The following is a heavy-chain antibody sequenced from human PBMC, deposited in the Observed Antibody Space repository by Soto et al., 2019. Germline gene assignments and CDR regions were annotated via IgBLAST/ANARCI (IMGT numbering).Heavy chain of an antibody. D-gene: IGHD4-4*01. Sequence: SVEVSCKXSGGTFSSYAISWVRQAPGQGLEWMGGIIPIFGTANYAQKFQGRVTITADESTSTAYMELSSLRSEDTAVYYCARDRPPYHDYSNPLPNNWFDPWGQGTLVTVSS. CDR2: IIPIFGTA. V-gene: IGHV1-69*13. J-gene: IGHJ5*02. CDR1: GGTFSSYA. CDR3: ARDRPPYHDYSNPLPNNWFDP.